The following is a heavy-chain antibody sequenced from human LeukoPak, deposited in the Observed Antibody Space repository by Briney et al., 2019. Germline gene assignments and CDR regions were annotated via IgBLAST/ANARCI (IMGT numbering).Heavy chain of an antibody. CDR1: GYSFTDYW. D-gene: IGHD6-19*01. CDR3: ARRIAVAGTKWFDP. CDR2: IYPGDSDT. Sequence: GESLKISCKGSGYSFTDYWIGWVRQMPGKGLEWMGIIYPGDSDTRYSPSFQGQVTISADESISTAYLPWSSLKASDTAMYYCARRIAVAGTKWFDPWGQGTLVTVSS. V-gene: IGHV5-51*01. J-gene: IGHJ5*02.